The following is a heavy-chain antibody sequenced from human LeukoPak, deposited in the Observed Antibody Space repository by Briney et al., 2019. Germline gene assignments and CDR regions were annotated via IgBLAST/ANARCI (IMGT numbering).Heavy chain of an antibody. CDR3: AKDEVFSSAWYIDY. D-gene: IGHD6-19*01. CDR2: IRSDGSIK. V-gene: IGHV3-30*02. J-gene: IGHJ4*02. CDR1: GFTFSSYG. Sequence: GGSLRLSCAASGFTFSSYGMHWVRQAPGKGLEWVAFIRSDGSIKYYTESLKGRFTISRDNSKNTLYLQMNSLRAEDTAVYYCAKDEVFSSAWYIDYWGQGTLVTVSS.